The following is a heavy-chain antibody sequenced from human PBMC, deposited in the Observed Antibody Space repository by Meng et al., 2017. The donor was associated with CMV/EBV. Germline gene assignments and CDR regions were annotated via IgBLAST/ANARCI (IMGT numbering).Heavy chain of an antibody. D-gene: IGHD2-15*01. Sequence: ASVKVSCKASGYTFTSYGISWVRQAPGQGLEWMGWISAYNGNTNYAQKLQGRVTMTTDTSTSTAYMELRSLRSDDTAVYYCARDRSYCSGGSCYKIYDYWGQGMLVTVSS. V-gene: IGHV1-18*01. CDR2: ISAYNGNT. CDR3: ARDRSYCSGGSCYKIYDY. J-gene: IGHJ4*02. CDR1: GYTFTSYG.